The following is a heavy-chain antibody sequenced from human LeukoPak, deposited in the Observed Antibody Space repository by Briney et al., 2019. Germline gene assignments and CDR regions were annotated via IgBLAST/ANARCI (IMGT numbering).Heavy chain of an antibody. D-gene: IGHD3-10*01. CDR1: GGTFSNYA. V-gene: IGHV1-69*13. CDR2: IIPIFGTA. J-gene: IGHJ4*02. CDR3: ARLSSLWFGEL. Sequence: SVKVSCKASGGTFSNYAISWVRQAPEQGLEWMGGIIPIFGTANYAQKFQGRVTITADESTSTAYMELSSLRSEDTAVYYCARLSSLWFGELWGQGTLVTVSS.